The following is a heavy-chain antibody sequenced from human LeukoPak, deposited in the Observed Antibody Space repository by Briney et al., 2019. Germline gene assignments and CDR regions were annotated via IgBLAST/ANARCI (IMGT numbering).Heavy chain of an antibody. CDR1: GFTFSNYA. D-gene: IGHD2-8*02. Sequence: GGSLRLSCAASGFTFSNYAMSWVRQAPGKGLEWVSSISGSGGSTYYADSVKGRFTISRDNSKNTLFLQMNSLRADDTAAYYCANEYYTGGCDQCRGGLDYWGQGTLVTVSS. CDR2: ISGSGGST. CDR3: ANEYYTGGCDQCRGGLDY. V-gene: IGHV3-23*01. J-gene: IGHJ4*02.